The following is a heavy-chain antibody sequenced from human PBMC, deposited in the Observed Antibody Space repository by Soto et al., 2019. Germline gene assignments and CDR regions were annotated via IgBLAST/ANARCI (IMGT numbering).Heavy chain of an antibody. Sequence: EVQLLESGGGLIQPGGSLRLSCATFGFSFSNYAMSWVRQAPGKGLEWVSGFGVDYVTYYADSVRGRFTISRDNSKNTLYLQMNCLRAEDTALYYCAKATGSFDHTGPDQWGQGTLVTVSS. CDR3: AKATGSFDHTGPDQ. CDR1: GFSFSNYA. V-gene: IGHV3-23*01. D-gene: IGHD2-8*02. CDR2: FGVDYVT. J-gene: IGHJ4*02.